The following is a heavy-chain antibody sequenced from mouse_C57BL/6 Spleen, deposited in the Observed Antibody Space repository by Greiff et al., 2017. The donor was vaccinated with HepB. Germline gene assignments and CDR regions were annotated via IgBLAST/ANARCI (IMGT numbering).Heavy chain of an antibody. J-gene: IGHJ2*01. Sequence: QVHVKQSGAELVKPGASVKLSCKASGYTFTEYTIHWVKQRSGQGLEWIGWFYPGSGSIKYNEKFKDKATLTADKSSSTVYMELSRLTSEDSAVYFCARHEAYYGSMGYWGQGTTLTVSS. V-gene: IGHV1-62-2*01. D-gene: IGHD1-1*01. CDR3: ARHEAYYGSMGY. CDR2: FYPGSGSI. CDR1: GYTFTEYT.